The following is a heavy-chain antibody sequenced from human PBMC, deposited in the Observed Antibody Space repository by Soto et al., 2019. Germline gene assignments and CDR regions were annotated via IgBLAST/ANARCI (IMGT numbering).Heavy chain of an antibody. CDR2: MNPNNGAT. J-gene: IGHJ4*02. Sequence: QVQLVQSGAEVKKPGASVKVSCKPSGYTFTSYDINWVRQATGQGPEWMGWMNPNNGATGYAQKFQGRVTMTRDTSMTTAYMELSSLRSEGTAVYYCARGYGSYFDYWGQGSLVTVSS. CDR1: GYTFTSYD. V-gene: IGHV1-8*01. CDR3: ARGYGSYFDY. D-gene: IGHD3-10*01.